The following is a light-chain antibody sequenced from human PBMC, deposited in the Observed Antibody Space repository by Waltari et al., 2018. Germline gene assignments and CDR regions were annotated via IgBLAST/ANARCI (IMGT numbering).Light chain of an antibody. V-gene: IGKV4-1*01. CDR1: QSVLYSSNNKNY. Sequence: DIVMTQSPDSLAVSLGERATINCKSSQSVLYSSNNKNYLSWYQQKPGQPPKLLLYWASTRESGVPHRFSGSGSGTDFTLTISSLQAEDVAVYYCQQYYRTPQTFGQGTKVEIK. CDR3: QQYYRTPQT. CDR2: WAS. J-gene: IGKJ1*01.